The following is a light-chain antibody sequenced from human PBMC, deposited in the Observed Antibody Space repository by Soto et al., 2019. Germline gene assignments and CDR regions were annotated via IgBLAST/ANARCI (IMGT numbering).Light chain of an antibody. CDR1: SSDVGSYNL. V-gene: IGLV2-23*02. CDR3: CSYAGSSTPYV. CDR2: EVS. J-gene: IGLJ1*01. Sequence: QSVLTQPASVSGSPGQSITISRTGTSSDVGSYNLVSWYQQHPGKAPKLMIYEVSKRPSGVSNRFSGSKSGNTASLTISGLQAEDEADYYCCSYAGSSTPYVFGTGTKLTVL.